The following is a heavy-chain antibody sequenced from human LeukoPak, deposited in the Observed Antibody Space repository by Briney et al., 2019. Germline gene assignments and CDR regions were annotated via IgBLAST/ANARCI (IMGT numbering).Heavy chain of an antibody. CDR1: GGTFSSYA. CDR2: IIPIFGTA. Sequence: GASVKVSCKASGGTFSSYAISWVRQAPGQGLEWMGGIIPIFGTANYAQKFQGRVTITADESTSTAYMELSSLRSEDTAVYYCARAIIEGSSSSRYYYYMDIWGKGTTVTVSS. V-gene: IGHV1-69*13. D-gene: IGHD6-6*01. J-gene: IGHJ6*03. CDR3: ARAIIEGSSSSRYYYYMDI.